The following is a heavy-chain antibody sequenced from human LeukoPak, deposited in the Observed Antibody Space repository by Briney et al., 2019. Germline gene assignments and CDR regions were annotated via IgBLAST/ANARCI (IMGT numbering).Heavy chain of an antibody. CDR3: ARLAVPAALFDP. V-gene: IGHV4-31*03. Sequence: PSETLSLTCTVSGGSISSRGYYWRWIRQHPGKGLEWIGYIYYSGSTYYNPSLKSRVTISVDTSKNQFSLKLSSVTAADTAVYYCARLAVPAALFDPWGQGTLVTVSS. D-gene: IGHD2-2*01. CDR1: GGSISSRGYY. CDR2: IYYSGST. J-gene: IGHJ5*02.